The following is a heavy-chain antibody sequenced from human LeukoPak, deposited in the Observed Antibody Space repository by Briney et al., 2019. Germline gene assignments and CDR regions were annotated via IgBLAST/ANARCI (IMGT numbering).Heavy chain of an antibody. J-gene: IGHJ5*02. Sequence: SETLSLTCTVSGGSISSYYWSWIRQPPGKGLECIGYIYYSGSTNYNPSLKSRVTISVDTSKNQFSLKLSSVTAADTAVYYCARGSKAGIVGATSEFDPWGQGTLVTVSS. V-gene: IGHV4-59*08. CDR3: ARGSKAGIVGATSEFDP. D-gene: IGHD1-26*01. CDR1: GGSISSYY. CDR2: IYYSGST.